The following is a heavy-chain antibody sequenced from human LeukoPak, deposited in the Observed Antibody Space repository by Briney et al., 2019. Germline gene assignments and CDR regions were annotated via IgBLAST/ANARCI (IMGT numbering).Heavy chain of an antibody. Sequence: ASVKVSCKASGYTFTGYYMHWVRQAPGQGLEWMGWINPNSGGTNYAQKFQGRVTMTRDTSISTAYMELSRLRSDDTAVYYYARGGAAAGKGALYYFDYWGQGTLVTVSS. J-gene: IGHJ4*02. D-gene: IGHD6-13*01. CDR3: ARGGAAAGKGALYYFDY. V-gene: IGHV1-2*02. CDR1: GYTFTGYY. CDR2: INPNSGGT.